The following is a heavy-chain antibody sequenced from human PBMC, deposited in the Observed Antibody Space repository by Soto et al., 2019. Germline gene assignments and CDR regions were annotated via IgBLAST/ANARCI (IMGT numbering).Heavy chain of an antibody. CDR1: GFNFSPYW. CDR2: INADGSTT. D-gene: IGHD3-10*01. Sequence: EVHLLESGGGLVQPGESLRLSCAASGFNFSPYWMHWVRQPPGKGLEWVSHINADGSTTVYADSVKGRFTISRDNARNPLYLQMNSLRAEDTAVYYCASDRGNPDSLNIWGQGTMVTVSP. V-gene: IGHV3-74*01. CDR3: ASDRGNPDSLNI. J-gene: IGHJ3*02.